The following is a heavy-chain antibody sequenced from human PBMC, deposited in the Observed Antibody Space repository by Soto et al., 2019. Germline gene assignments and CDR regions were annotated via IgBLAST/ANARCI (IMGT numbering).Heavy chain of an antibody. D-gene: IGHD3-22*01. J-gene: IGHJ4*02. CDR3: EIRGRHYGSSGYFDY. CDR1: EFICISLA. Sequence: VRPLRLPWRAAEFICISLASSWVRKTPGKGLDWVSPSSGSGGSTSHADSVKCRFIISRDNSKNTLYLQMNSLRAEDTAVYFCEIRGRHYGSSGYFDYRGQGTFGTVSS. CDR2: SSGSGGST. V-gene: IGHV3-23*01.